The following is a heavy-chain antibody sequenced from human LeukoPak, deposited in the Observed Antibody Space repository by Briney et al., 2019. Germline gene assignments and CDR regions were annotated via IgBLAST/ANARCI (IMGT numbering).Heavy chain of an antibody. J-gene: IGHJ6*03. Sequence: TGGSLRLSCAASGFTFDDYAMHWVRQAPGKGLEWVSGISWNSVRIVYADSVKGRFTISRDNTKNSLYLQMNSLRAEDTALYYCAKDMGDFWTGYPMDVWGKGTTVTVSS. CDR2: ISWNSVRI. CDR3: AKDMGDFWTGYPMDV. CDR1: GFTFDDYA. D-gene: IGHD3/OR15-3a*01. V-gene: IGHV3-9*01.